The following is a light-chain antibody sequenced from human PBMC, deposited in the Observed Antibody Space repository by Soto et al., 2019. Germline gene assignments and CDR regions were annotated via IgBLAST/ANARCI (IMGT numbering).Light chain of an antibody. J-gene: IGKJ2*01. V-gene: IGKV3-20*01. CDR2: GAS. Sequence: EIVLTQSPGTLSFSPGERATLSCRASQSVRSDYLAWYQQKPGQAPRLLIYGASSRATGIPDRFSGSGSGTDFTLTVSRLEPEDFAVFYCQQYGSSPPTFGQGTKVDIK. CDR3: QQYGSSPPT. CDR1: QSVRSDY.